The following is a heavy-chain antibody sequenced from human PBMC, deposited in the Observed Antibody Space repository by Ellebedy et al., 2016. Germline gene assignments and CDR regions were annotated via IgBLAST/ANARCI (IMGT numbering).Heavy chain of an antibody. CDR3: RQGHYADF. CDR1: GLNFNTFF. V-gene: IGHV3-23*01. Sequence: GGSLRLSXTASGLNFNTFFMSWVRQAPGKGLEWVSTISAGSDTTRLADSVKGRFTISRDSSKNSVYLRMNNLRVEDTAVYYCRQGHYADFWGQGTLVTVSS. J-gene: IGHJ4*02. CDR2: ISAGSDTT.